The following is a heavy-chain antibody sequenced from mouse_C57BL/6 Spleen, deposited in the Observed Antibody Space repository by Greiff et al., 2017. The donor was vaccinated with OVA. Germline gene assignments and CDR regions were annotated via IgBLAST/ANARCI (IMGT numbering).Heavy chain of an antibody. CDR2: INPYNGDT. J-gene: IGHJ1*03. CDR3: ARGRDYDAWYFDV. Sequence: VQLQQSGPELVKPGDSVKISCKASGYSFTGYFMNWVMQSHGKSLEWIGRINPYNGDTFYNQKFKGKATLTVDKSSSTAHMELRSLTSEDSAVYYCARGRDYDAWYFDVWGTGTTVTVSS. V-gene: IGHV1-20*01. CDR1: GYSFTGYF. D-gene: IGHD2-4*01.